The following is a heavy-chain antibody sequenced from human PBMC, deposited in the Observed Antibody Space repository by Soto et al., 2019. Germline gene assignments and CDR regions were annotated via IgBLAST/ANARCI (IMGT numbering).Heavy chain of an antibody. CDR1: RFSFSSYE. CDR3: ARGGGYCTPTSCAIDS. CDR2: VSLTGDRT. D-gene: IGHD2-8*01. J-gene: IGHJ4*02. Sequence: LGGSLRLSCVASRFSFSSYEMSWVRQAAGKGLEWVSRVSLTGDRTNYAGSVKGRFTVSRGNFKNTLYLEMDSLRPEDTAIYYCARGGGYCTPTSCAIDSWGRGTPVTVSS. V-gene: IGHV3-23*01.